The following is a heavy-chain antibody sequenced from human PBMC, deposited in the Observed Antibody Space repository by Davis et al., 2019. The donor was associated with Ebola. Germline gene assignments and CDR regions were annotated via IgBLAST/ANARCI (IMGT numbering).Heavy chain of an antibody. D-gene: IGHD1-26*01. CDR1: GFTFSSYW. J-gene: IGHJ6*02. Sequence: GGSLRLSCAASGFTFSSYWMSWVRQAPGKGLEWVADIKQDGSEKYYVDSVKGRFTISRDNSKNTLYLQMNSLRAEDTAVYYCAKDRGWELRFYYYYGMDVWGQGTTVTVSS. CDR3: AKDRGWELRFYYYYGMDV. CDR2: IKQDGSEK. V-gene: IGHV3-7*01.